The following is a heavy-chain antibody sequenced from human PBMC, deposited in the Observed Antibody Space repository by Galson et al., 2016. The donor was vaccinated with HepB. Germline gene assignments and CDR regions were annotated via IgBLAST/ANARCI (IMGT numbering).Heavy chain of an antibody. CDR1: GFTLTRHP. J-gene: IGHJ4*02. Sequence: SLRLSCAASGFTLTRHPMHWVRLAPGKGLEFVAVISYDGLSKYYAESVKGRFTISRDNSKNTLYLQMNSLRGDDTAVYYCARERLPGADGSGSSLFDFWDQGTLVTVSS. CDR2: ISYDGLSK. CDR3: ARERLPGADGSGSSLFDF. V-gene: IGHV3-30*04. D-gene: IGHD3-10*01.